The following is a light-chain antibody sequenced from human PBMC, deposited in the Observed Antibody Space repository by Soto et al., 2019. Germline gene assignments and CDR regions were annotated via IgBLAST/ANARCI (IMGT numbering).Light chain of an antibody. J-gene: IGKJ4*01. CDR1: QSVSSSY. V-gene: IGKV3-20*01. Sequence: EIVLTQSPGTLSLSPGERATLSCRASQSVSSSYLAWYQQKPGQAPRLLIYGASSRATGIPDRFSGSGSGTDFTLTISRLEPEEFAVYYCQQYGSSPQVTFGGGTKVEIE. CDR3: QQYGSSPQVT. CDR2: GAS.